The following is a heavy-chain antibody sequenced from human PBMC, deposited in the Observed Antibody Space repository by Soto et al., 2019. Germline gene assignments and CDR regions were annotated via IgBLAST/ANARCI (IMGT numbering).Heavy chain of an antibody. J-gene: IGHJ4*02. Sequence: SETLSLTCTVSGGSISSSSYYCGWIRQPPGKGLEWIGSIYYSGSTYYNPSLKSRVTISVDTSKNQFPLKLSSVTAADTAVYYCATVDTAMVAFVYWGQGTLVTVSS. CDR1: GGSISSSSYY. CDR2: IYYSGST. V-gene: IGHV4-39*01. CDR3: ATVDTAMVAFVY. D-gene: IGHD5-18*01.